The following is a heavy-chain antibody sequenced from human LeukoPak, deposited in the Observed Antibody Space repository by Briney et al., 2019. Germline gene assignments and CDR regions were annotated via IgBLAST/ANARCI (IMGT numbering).Heavy chain of an antibody. CDR2: IWYDGSNK. CDR3: AKDYSGYDLFDY. J-gene: IGHJ4*02. V-gene: IGHV3-33*06. D-gene: IGHD5-12*01. Sequence: GGSLRLSCAASGFTFSSYGMHWVRQAPGKGLEWVAVIWYDGSNKYYADSVKGRFTISRDNSENTLYLQVNSLRAEDTAVYYCAKDYSGYDLFDYWGQGTLVTVSS. CDR1: GFTFSSYG.